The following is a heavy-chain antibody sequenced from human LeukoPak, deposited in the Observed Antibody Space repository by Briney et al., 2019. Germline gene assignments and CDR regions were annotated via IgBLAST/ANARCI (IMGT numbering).Heavy chain of an antibody. J-gene: IGHJ4*02. V-gene: IGHV1-18*01. D-gene: IGHD4-23*01. Sequence: ASVKVSCKASGYTFTSYDISWVRQAPGQGLEWMGWISTYNGNTNYTQHLQGRVTITAVESMSTAYMELSSLRSEDTAVYYCARGWLAETTVVTPYNYWGQGTLVTVSS. CDR3: ARGWLAETTVVTPYNY. CDR2: ISTYNGNT. CDR1: GYTFTSYD.